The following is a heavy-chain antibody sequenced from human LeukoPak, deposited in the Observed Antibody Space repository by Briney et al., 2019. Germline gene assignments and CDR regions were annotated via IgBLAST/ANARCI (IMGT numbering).Heavy chain of an antibody. CDR3: ARDDIRRTDMDAGQEFGMDV. J-gene: IGHJ6*02. D-gene: IGHD5-18*01. CDR2: INPSGGSP. CDR1: GYTFTSYY. Sequence: ASVKVSCKASGYTFTSYYMHWVRQAPGHGLEWMGIINPSGGSPSYAQKFQGRVTMTRDTSTSTVHMELSSLRSEVKAVYYCARDDIRRTDMDAGQEFGMDVWGQGTTVTVSS. V-gene: IGHV1-46*01.